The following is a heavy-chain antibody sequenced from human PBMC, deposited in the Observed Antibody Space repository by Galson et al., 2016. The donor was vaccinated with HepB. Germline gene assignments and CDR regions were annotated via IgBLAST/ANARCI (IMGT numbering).Heavy chain of an antibody. J-gene: IGHJ4*02. CDR1: GFTFSSYA. CDR2: IGSTGIDT. Sequence: SLRLSCAASGFTFSSYAMSWVRQAPGKGPEWVSVIGSTGIDTHYADSVRGRFTISRDNSKNTLYLQMNSLRAEDTAVYYCANRLPGVSPGRNWGQGTLVTVSS. V-gene: IGHV3-23*01. D-gene: IGHD2-21*01. CDR3: ANRLPGVSPGRN.